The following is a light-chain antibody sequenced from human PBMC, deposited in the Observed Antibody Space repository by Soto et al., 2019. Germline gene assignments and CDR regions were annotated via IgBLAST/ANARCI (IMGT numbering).Light chain of an antibody. CDR1: QSVSSSY. Sequence: ENVLTQSPGTLSLSPGERATLSCRASQSVSSSYLTWYQQKPGQAPRLLIYGASSRATDIPDRFSGSGSGTDFTLTSSRLESEDFAVYYCQQYDSSPVTFGQGTKLEIK. CDR3: QQYDSSPVT. J-gene: IGKJ2*01. V-gene: IGKV3-20*01. CDR2: GAS.